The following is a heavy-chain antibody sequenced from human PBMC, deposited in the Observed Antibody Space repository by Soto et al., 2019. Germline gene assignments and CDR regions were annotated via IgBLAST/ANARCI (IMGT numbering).Heavy chain of an antibody. CDR1: GYTFSNYY. CDR2: IKPSGGST. V-gene: IGHV1-46*01. J-gene: IGHJ4*02. Sequence: ASVKVSCKTSGYTFSNYYIHWVRQAPGQRLEWMGIIKPSGGSTTYAQNFQGRVTMTMDTSTSTVYMELSSLRSEDTAIYYCTRDSASDRTFDYWGQGTLVTVSS. CDR3: TRDSASDRTFDY.